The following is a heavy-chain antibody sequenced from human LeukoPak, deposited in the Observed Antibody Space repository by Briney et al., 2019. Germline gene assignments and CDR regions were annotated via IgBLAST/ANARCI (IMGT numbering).Heavy chain of an antibody. CDR3: ARGRIMITFGGVIVIPYFDY. CDR2: IYTSGST. D-gene: IGHD3-16*02. V-gene: IGHV4-61*02. Sequence: SETLSLTCTVSGGSISSGSYYWSWIRQPAGKGLEWIGRIYTSGSTNYNPSLKSRVTISVDTSKNQFSLKLSSVTAADTAVYYCARGRIMITFGGVIVIPYFDYWGQGTLVTVSS. CDR1: GGSISSGSYY. J-gene: IGHJ4*02.